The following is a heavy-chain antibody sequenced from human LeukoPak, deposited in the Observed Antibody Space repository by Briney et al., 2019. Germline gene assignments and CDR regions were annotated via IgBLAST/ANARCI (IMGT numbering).Heavy chain of an antibody. CDR1: GGSISSSSYY. CDR2: IYYSGST. Sequence: TETLSLTCTVSGGSISSSSYYWGWIRQPPGKGLEWIGSIYYSGSTYYNPSLKSRVTISVDTSKNQFSLKLSSVTAADTAVYYCARHSWFDPWGQGTLVTVSS. CDR3: ARHSWFDP. V-gene: IGHV4-39*01. J-gene: IGHJ5*02.